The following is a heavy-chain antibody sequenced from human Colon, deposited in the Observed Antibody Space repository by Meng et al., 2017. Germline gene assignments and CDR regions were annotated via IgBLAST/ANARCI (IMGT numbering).Heavy chain of an antibody. CDR2: IYSSGNT. CDR3: ARNYVLPAVIGYFDL. D-gene: IGHD2-2*01. Sequence: QVQLQEAVPGPVKPSEALSLACAGSGGSIRRGTCWWSWIRQPAGKGLEWIGRIYSSGNTNYNPSLKSRVTMSVDTAKNQFSLKLSSVTAADTAVYYWARNYVLPAVIGYFDLWGRGTLVTVSS. V-gene: IGHV4-61*02. CDR1: GGSIRRGTCW. J-gene: IGHJ2*01.